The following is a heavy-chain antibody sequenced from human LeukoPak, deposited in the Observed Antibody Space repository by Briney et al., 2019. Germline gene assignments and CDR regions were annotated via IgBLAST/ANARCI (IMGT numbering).Heavy chain of an antibody. CDR3: ARVYCSTANCYEGNAFDI. V-gene: IGHV4-38-2*01. CDR2: IYHSGTT. CDR1: GYSISSGYY. J-gene: IGHJ3*02. Sequence: SETLSLTCAVSGYSISSGYYWGWIRQPPGEGLECIGSIYHSGTTFYNPSLKSRVTISVDTSKNQFSLNLSSVTTADTAVYYCARVYCSTANCYEGNAFDIWAKGQWSPSLQ. D-gene: IGHD2-2*01.